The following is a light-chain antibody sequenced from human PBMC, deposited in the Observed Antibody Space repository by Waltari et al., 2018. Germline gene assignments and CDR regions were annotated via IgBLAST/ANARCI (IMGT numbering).Light chain of an antibody. J-gene: IGKJ4*01. V-gene: IGKV3-20*01. CDR3: QVYGSSPLT. Sequence: EIVMTQSPATLSVSPGERATLSCRASQSVSSNLAWYQQKPGQAPRLLIYGASNRATDIPDRFSGSGSGTDFTLTISRLEPEDFAVYYCQVYGSSPLTFGGGTKVEI. CDR1: QSVSSN. CDR2: GAS.